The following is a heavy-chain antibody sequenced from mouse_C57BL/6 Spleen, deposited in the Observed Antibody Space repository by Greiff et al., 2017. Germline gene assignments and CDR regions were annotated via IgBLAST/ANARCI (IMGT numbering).Heavy chain of an antibody. D-gene: IGHD4-1*01. J-gene: IGHJ3*01. CDR2: IDPETGGT. V-gene: IGHV1-15*01. Sequence: VQLQESGAELVRPGASVTLSCKASGYTFTDYEMHWVKQTPVHGLEWIGAIDPETGGTAYNQKFKGKAILTADKSSSTAYMELRSLTPEDSAVYYCTRLGRFAYWGQGTLVTVSA. CDR1: GYTFTDYE. CDR3: TRLGRFAY.